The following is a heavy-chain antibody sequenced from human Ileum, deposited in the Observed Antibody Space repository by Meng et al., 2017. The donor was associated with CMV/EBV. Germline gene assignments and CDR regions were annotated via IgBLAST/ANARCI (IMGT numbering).Heavy chain of an antibody. D-gene: IGHD2-2*01. CDR3: AAEYQLLNAPYYEY. J-gene: IGHJ4*02. CDR1: GRNFNRYG. CDR2: ISYDGSKT. Sequence: SLKISCAASGRNFNRYGMHWVRQAPGKGLEWVATISYDGSKTYYRDSVRGRFAILRDNSKNTLDLQLNSLRTDDTAVYYCAAEYQLLNAPYYEYWGQGTLVTVSS. V-gene: IGHV3-30*10.